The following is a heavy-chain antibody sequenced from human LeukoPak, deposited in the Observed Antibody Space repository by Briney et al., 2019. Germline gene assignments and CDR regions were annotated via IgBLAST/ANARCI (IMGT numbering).Heavy chain of an antibody. CDR3: ARELKNSGYDYAPIYYYYYMDV. J-gene: IGHJ6*03. V-gene: IGHV3-21*01. CDR2: ISSSRSYI. D-gene: IGHD5-12*01. CDR1: GFTLSSYS. Sequence: GGSLRLSCAASGFTLSSYSMNWGRQAPGKGLGWVSSISSSRSYIYYADSVKGRFTISRDNENNSLYLQMNSRRAEDTAVYYCARELKNSGYDYAPIYYYYYMDVWGKGTTVTVSS.